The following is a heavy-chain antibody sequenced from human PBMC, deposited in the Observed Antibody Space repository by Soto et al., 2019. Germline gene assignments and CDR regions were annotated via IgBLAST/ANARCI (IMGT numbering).Heavy chain of an antibody. V-gene: IGHV1-8*01. CDR1: GYTFTSYD. J-gene: IGHJ3*02. D-gene: IGHD3-16*02. CDR3: ARGSRDDYISGSYRYRTGDAFDI. CDR2: MNPNSGNT. Sequence: QVQLVQSGAEVKKPGASVKVSCKASGYTFTSYDINWVRQATGQGLEWMGWMNPNSGNTGYAQKFQGRVTMTRNTSISTAYMEPSSLRSEDTAVYYCARGSRDDYISGSYRYRTGDAFDIWGQGTMVNVSS.